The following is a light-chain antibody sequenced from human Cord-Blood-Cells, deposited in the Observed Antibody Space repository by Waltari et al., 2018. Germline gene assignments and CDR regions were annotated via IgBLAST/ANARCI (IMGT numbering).Light chain of an antibody. CDR3: QQYNNVPPYT. J-gene: IGKJ2*01. V-gene: IGKV3-15*01. CDR2: GAS. CDR1: QRVSSH. Sequence: EIVMTQSPAPLSVSPGESANLSCRARQRVSSHLAWYQQKPGQAPRLLIYGASTRATGIPTRVSGSWSRTEFTLTINNLQSEDFAVYYWQQYNNVPPYTFGQGTKLEIK.